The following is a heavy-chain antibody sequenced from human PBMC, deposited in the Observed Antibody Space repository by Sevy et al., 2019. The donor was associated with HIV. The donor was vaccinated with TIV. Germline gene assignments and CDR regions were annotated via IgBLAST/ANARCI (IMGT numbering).Heavy chain of an antibody. Sequence: SETLSLTCTVTGGAITTGAYSWSWIRQRPGKGLEWIGYIFHSGSPYFNPTLKSQASMSVDPSKTQFSLTLTSVTAADTAVYYWARHGTVNTYYGMDVWGQGTTVTVSS. V-gene: IGHV4-31*01. J-gene: IGHJ6*02. CDR3: ARHGTVNTYYGMDV. D-gene: IGHD2-21*02. CDR2: IFHSGSP. CDR1: GGAITTGAYS.